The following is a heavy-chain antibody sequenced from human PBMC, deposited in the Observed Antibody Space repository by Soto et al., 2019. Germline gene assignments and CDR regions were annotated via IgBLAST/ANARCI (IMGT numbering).Heavy chain of an antibody. CDR3: ARDPAAYSSGWYRGGLQH. Sequence: ASVKVSCKASGGTFSSYTISWVRQAPGQGLEWMGRIIPILGIANYAQKFQGRVTITADKSTSTAYMELSSLRSEDTAVYYCARDPAAYSSGWYRGGLQHWGQGTLVTVSS. CDR1: GGTFSSYT. V-gene: IGHV1-69*04. CDR2: IIPILGIA. J-gene: IGHJ1*01. D-gene: IGHD6-19*01.